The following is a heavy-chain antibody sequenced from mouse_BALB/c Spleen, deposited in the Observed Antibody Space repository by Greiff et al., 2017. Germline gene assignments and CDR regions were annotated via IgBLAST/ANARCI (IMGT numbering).Heavy chain of an antibody. J-gene: IGHJ1*01. V-gene: IGHV3-8*02. Sequence: VKLMESGPSLVKPSQTLSLTCSVTGYSITSCYWHWIRKFPGNKLEYMGYISYSGSTYYNPSLKSRISITRDTSKNQYYLQLNSVTTEDTATYYGARYGNHWYFDDWGAGTTVTVSS. CDR2: ISYSGST. CDR3: ARYGNHWYFDD. D-gene: IGHD2-1*01. CDR1: GYSITSCY.